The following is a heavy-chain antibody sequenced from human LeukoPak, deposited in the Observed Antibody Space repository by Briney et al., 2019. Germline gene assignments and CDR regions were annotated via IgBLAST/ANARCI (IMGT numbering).Heavy chain of an antibody. J-gene: IGHJ4*02. CDR1: GVTFSSYW. CDR2: IKEDGSEK. CDR3: ARGRFNYGSTGYSSFYY. V-gene: IGHV3-7*01. Sequence: GGSLRLSCAASGVTFSSYWMSWVRQAPGKGLEWVANIKEDGSEKYYVDSVKGRFTISRDNAKNSVYLQLSSLRAEDTAVYYCARGRFNYGSTGYSSFYYWGQGTLVTVSS. D-gene: IGHD3-22*01.